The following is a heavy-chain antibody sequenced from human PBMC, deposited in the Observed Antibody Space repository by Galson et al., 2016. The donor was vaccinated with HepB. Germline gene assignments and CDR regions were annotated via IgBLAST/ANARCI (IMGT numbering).Heavy chain of an antibody. J-gene: IGHJ6*04. CDR1: GYTFSYYH. CDR2: INSAGTDT. D-gene: IGHD3-10*01. CDR3: ARSVATGPKSGGMDV. V-gene: IGHV3-21*01. Sequence: SLRLSCAGSGYTFSYYHLNWYRQAPGKGLEWVSTINSAGTDTYYPDSLRGRFTISRDNTKNSLFLQINSLRAEDTAVYYCARSVATGPKSGGMDVWGKGTPVTVSS.